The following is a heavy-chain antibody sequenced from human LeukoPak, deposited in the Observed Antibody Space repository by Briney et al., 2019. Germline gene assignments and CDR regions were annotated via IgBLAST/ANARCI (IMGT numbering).Heavy chain of an antibody. D-gene: IGHD6-6*01. CDR2: IYHSGSA. J-gene: IGHJ3*02. Sequence: SETLSLTCTVSGYSVSSTYYWGWIRQPPGKGLEWIGSIYHSGSAYYSPSLKSRATILTDTYNNHFSLKVNFVPAADTAGYYCARGYSSSVSDPFDIWGQGTMVSVSS. V-gene: IGHV4-38-2*02. CDR3: ARGYSSSVSDPFDI. CDR1: GYSVSSTYY.